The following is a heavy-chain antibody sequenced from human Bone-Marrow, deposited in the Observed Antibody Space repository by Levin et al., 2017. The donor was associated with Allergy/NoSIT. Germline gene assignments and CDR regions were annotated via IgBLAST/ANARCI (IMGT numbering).Heavy chain of an antibody. V-gene: IGHV3-48*03. D-gene: IGHD6-19*01. CDR2: ISTRGSTT. J-gene: IGHJ4*02. CDR1: AFSFSSYE. CDR3: ALIEPAGYLDI. Sequence: GESLKISCAASAFSFSSYEMNWVRQAPGRGLEWVAYISTRGSTTYYADSVKGRFTVSRDNAKNSLSLQMNSLRAEDTAFYYCALIEPAGYLDIWGQGTLVTVSS.